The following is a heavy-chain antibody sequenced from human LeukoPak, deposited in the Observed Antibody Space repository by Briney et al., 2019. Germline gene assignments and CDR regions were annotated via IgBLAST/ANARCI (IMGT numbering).Heavy chain of an antibody. CDR2: IHYSGST. CDR3: ARGRAFFD. Sequence: SETLSLTCTVSGGSISSSSYYWGWIRQPPGKGLEWIGSIHYSGSTYYTPSLKSRVTISVDTSKNQFSLKLSSVTAADTAVYYCARGRAFFDWGQGTLVTVSS. CDR1: GGSISSSSYY. V-gene: IGHV4-39*07. D-gene: IGHD3-3*02. J-gene: IGHJ4*02.